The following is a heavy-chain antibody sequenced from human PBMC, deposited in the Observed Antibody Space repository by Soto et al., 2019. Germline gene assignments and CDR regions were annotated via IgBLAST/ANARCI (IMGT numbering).Heavy chain of an antibody. J-gene: IGHJ6*02. Sequence: GASVKVSCKASGYTFLGYEIHWVRQAPGQGLEYMAWMNPNSGATRTAQKFQGRVTMTRDTSISTAYMELSRLTSDDTAIYYCVRSYRAGGSVPIPPWGQATTVTVS. CDR1: GYTFLGYE. D-gene: IGHD2-2*01. CDR3: VRSYRAGGSVPIPP. V-gene: IGHV1-2*02. CDR2: MNPNSGAT.